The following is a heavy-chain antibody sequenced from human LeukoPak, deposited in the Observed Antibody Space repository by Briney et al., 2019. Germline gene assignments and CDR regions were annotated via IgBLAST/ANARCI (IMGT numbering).Heavy chain of an antibody. CDR3: ARDPPLGSCSTISCPHLDY. Sequence: NSGGSLRLSCAASGFTFSRYSMNWVCQAPGKGLEWVSSISSSSSFIYYADSVKGRFTISRDNAKNSLYLQMNSLRAEDTAVYYCARDPPLGSCSTISCPHLDYWGQGTLVTVSS. CDR2: ISSSSSFI. CDR1: GFTFSRYS. D-gene: IGHD2-2*01. J-gene: IGHJ4*02. V-gene: IGHV3-21*01.